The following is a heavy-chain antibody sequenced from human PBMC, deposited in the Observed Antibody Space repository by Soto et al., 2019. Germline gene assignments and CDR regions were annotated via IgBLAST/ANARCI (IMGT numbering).Heavy chain of an antibody. V-gene: IGHV1-69*06. D-gene: IGHD3-10*01. J-gene: IGHJ3*02. CDR1: GGTLSDHG. CDR2: TIPVFNTA. CDR3: ARGVYGSGNYYTGPSAFDI. Sequence: QVQLEQSGAEVKKPGSSVKVSCKASGGTLSDHGVAWLRQAPGQGLEWMGGTIPVFNTAKYAQKFQGRGTVTADKFTNIAYMELSSLRSADTAFYFCARGVYGSGNYYTGPSAFDIWGQGTMVIVSS.